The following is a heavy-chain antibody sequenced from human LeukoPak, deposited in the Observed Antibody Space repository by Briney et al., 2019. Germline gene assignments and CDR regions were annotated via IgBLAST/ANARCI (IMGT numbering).Heavy chain of an antibody. V-gene: IGHV3-23*01. D-gene: IGHD6-13*01. CDR3: VKGRISEDGLDF. J-gene: IGHJ4*02. Sequence: GGSLRLSCAASGFTFSRSAMTWVRQTPGKGLDWVSSISSSGNTSYADSVKGRFTISRDNSKNMLYLQMNSLRAEDTAVYYCVKGRISEDGLDFWGQGTLVTVSS. CDR2: ISSSGNT. CDR1: GFTFSRSA.